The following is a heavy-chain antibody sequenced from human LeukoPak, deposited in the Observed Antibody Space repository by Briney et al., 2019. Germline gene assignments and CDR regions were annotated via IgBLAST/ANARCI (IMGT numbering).Heavy chain of an antibody. D-gene: IGHD4-11*01. CDR2: IIPIFGTA. CDR3: ARGETVTTYYYYYMDV. Sequence: ASVKVSCKASGGTFSSYAISWVRQAPGQGLEWMGGIIPIFGTANYAQKFQGRVTITADKSTSTAYMELSSLRSEDTAVYYCARGETVTTYYYYYMDVWGKGTTVTVSS. J-gene: IGHJ6*03. CDR1: GGTFSSYA. V-gene: IGHV1-69*06.